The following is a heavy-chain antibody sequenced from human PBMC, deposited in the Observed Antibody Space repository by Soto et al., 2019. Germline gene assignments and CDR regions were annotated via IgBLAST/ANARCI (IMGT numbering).Heavy chain of an antibody. J-gene: IGHJ6*02. V-gene: IGHV4-30-2*01. Sequence: SETLSLTCTVSGGSISTHGYSWSWIRPPHGKDPEWIGYVYHNGNAYPKPSLKRRVTISLDGAKNQFSLKMTSVTAADTCLYYCAARPYYYYGLDVWGQGITVTVSS. CDR2: VYHNGNA. D-gene: IGHD3-10*01. CDR1: GGSISTHGYS. CDR3: AARPYYYYGLDV.